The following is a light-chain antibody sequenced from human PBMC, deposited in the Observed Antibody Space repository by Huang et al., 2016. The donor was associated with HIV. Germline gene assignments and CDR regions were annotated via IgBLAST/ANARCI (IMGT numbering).Light chain of an antibody. CDR3: QQYKSYPYT. CDR1: QDISNY. CDR2: AAS. Sequence: DIQMTQSPFSLSASVGDRVTITCRARQDISNYLAGFQQKPGKAPKSLIYAASSLQSGVHANVSGGGSGTDFIRNISSLQPEDFATYYCQQYKSYPYTFGQGTSLEIK. V-gene: IGKV1-16*02. J-gene: IGKJ2*01.